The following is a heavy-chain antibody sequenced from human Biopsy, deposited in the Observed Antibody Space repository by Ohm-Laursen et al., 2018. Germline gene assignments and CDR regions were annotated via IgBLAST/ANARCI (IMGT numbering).Heavy chain of an antibody. J-gene: IGHJ5*02. V-gene: IGHV3-7*04. CDR3: ARGNGPSA. D-gene: IGHD4-11*01. CDR1: EFNVDRNH. CDR2: IREHGNEE. Sequence: SLRLSCTASEFNVDRNHMSWVRQAPGKGLEWVAIIREHGNEEFYVDSVKGRFTISGDNARNSVYLQMNSLRAEDTAIYYCARGNGPSAWGQGTLVTVSS.